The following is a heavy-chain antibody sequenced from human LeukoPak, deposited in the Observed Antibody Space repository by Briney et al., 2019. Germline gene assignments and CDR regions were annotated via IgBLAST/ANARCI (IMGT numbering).Heavy chain of an antibody. J-gene: IGHJ2*01. V-gene: IGHV3-23*01. Sequence: GGSLRLSCAASGFTFSSYAMSWVRQAPGKGLEWVSVISGNGGRTHYAGSVKGRLTISRDNSKNKLYLQMNRLRAEDTAVYYRAKESVTAPEWYFDLWGRGTLVTVSS. CDR1: GFTFSSYA. D-gene: IGHD2-21*02. CDR2: ISGNGGRT. CDR3: AKESVTAPEWYFDL.